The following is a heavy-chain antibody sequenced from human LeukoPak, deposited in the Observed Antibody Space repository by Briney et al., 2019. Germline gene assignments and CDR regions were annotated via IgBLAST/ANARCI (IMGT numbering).Heavy chain of an antibody. Sequence: GGSLRLSCAASGFTFSSYAMSWVRQAPGKGLEWVSAISGSGGSTYYADSVKGRSTISRDNSKNTLYLQMNSLRAEDTAVYYCAKDDRYRGYFDYWGQGTLVTVSS. CDR3: AKDDRYRGYFDY. J-gene: IGHJ4*02. D-gene: IGHD1-26*01. CDR1: GFTFSSYA. CDR2: ISGSGGST. V-gene: IGHV3-23*01.